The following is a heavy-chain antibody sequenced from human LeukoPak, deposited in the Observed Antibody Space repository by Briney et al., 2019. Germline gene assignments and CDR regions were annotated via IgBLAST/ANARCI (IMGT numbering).Heavy chain of an antibody. CDR1: GGSFSGYY. CDR3: ARISGPPFDY. D-gene: IGHD5-12*01. CDR2: INHSGST. J-gene: IGHJ4*02. Sequence: SETLSLTCAVYGGSFSGYYWSWIRQPPGKGLEWIGEINHSGSTNYNPPLKSRVTISVDTSKNQFSLKLSSVTAADTAVYYCARISGPPFDYWGQGTLVTVSS. V-gene: IGHV4-34*01.